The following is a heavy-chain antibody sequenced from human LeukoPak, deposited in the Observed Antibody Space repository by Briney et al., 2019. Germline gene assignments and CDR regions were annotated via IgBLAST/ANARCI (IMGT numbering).Heavy chain of an antibody. V-gene: IGHV3-20*04. D-gene: IGHD2-2*01. CDR3: AREIHCSSTSCYYDAFDI. CDR1: GFTFDDYG. J-gene: IGHJ3*02. CDR2: INWNGGST. Sequence: GGSLRLSCAASGFTFDDYGMSWVRQAPGKGLEWVSGINWNGGSTGYADSVKGRFTIPRDNAKNSLYLQMNSLRAEDTALYCCAREIHCSSTSCYYDAFDIWGQGTMVTVSS.